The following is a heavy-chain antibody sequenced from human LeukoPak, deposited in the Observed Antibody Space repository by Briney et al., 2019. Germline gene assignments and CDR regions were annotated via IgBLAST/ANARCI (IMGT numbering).Heavy chain of an antibody. Sequence: PGGSLRLSCVASGFTFSSYGMNWVRQAPGKGLEWISYISSRSSTIYYADSVKGRFTISRDNAKSSLYLQMNSLRDEDTAVYYCARGCSGGSCFGDFDYWGQGTLGTVSS. CDR1: GFTFSSYG. CDR3: ARGCSGGSCFGDFDY. CDR2: ISSRSSTI. D-gene: IGHD2-15*01. J-gene: IGHJ4*02. V-gene: IGHV3-48*02.